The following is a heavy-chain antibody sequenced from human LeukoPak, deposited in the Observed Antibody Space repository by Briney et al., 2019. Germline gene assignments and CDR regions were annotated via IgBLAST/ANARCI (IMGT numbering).Heavy chain of an antibody. CDR1: GNTFTGYY. Sequence: GASVKVSCKASGNTFTGYYMHWVRQAPGQGLEWMGRINPNSGGTNYAQKFQGRVTMTRDTSISTAYMELSRLRSDDTAVYYCARDTELEPFDYWGQGTLVTVSS. D-gene: IGHD1-26*01. J-gene: IGHJ4*02. CDR3: ARDTELEPFDY. CDR2: INPNSGGT. V-gene: IGHV1-2*06.